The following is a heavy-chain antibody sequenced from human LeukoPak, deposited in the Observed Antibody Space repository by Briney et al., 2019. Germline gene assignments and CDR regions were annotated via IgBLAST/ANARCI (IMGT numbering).Heavy chain of an antibody. J-gene: IGHJ4*02. Sequence: GGSLRLSCAASGFRFNTFWMSWVRQAPGKGLEWVANIKQDGNEKYYADSVKGRFTISGDNGKNSLYLQIHSLRAEDTAVYYCARVGSSTTGWGQGTLVTVSS. CDR3: ARVGSSTTG. CDR2: IKQDGNEK. D-gene: IGHD6-13*01. V-gene: IGHV3-7*01. CDR1: GFRFNTFW.